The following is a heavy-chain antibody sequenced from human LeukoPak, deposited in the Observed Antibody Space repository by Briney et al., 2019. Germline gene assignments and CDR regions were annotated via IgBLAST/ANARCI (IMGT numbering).Heavy chain of an antibody. CDR1: GGALSSGSYY. V-gene: IGHV4-39*07. Sequence: PSETLSLTCIVSGGALSSGSYYWGWIRQPPGKGLEWIGSMYYTGSTYNSPSLKSRVTISLDTSKNQFSLKLRSLTAADTAVYYCARESNYHGSGTGWFDPWGQGTLVTVSS. CDR3: ARESNYHGSGTGWFDP. CDR2: MYYTGST. D-gene: IGHD3-10*01. J-gene: IGHJ5*02.